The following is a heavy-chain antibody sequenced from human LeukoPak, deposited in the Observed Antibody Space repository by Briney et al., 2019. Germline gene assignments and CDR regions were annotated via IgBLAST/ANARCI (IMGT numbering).Heavy chain of an antibody. D-gene: IGHD3-22*01. CDR3: ARGRYYYDSSGYYAAYFDY. V-gene: IGHV3-48*03. CDR1: GFTFGSYE. CDR2: ISSSGSTI. J-gene: IGHJ4*02. Sequence: PGGSLRLSCAASGFTFGSYEVNWVSQAAGKGLEWVSYISSSGSTIYYADSVKGRFTISRDNAKNSLYLQMNSLRAEDTAVYYCARGRYYYDSSGYYAAYFDYWGQGTLVTVSS.